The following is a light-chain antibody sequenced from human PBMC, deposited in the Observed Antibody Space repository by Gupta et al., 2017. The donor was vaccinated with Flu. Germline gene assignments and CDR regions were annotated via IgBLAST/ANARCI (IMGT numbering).Light chain of an antibody. CDR3: QHRHCFPLT. J-gene: IGKJ4*01. CDR2: DTS. V-gene: IGKV1-9*01. Sequence: LAWYQQKPGTAPNHLIYDTSTVKTGVSSRCSGSGSGTECPLTISNRQPEDYATYYCQHRHCFPLTFGGGTKVEIK.